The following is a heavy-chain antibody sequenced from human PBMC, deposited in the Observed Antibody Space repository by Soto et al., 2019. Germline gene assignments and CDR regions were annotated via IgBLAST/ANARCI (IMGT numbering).Heavy chain of an antibody. CDR1: GYSFTSCW. D-gene: IGHD3-16*01. CDR3: ARQGGYYYGMDV. V-gene: IGHV5-51*01. J-gene: IGHJ6*02. CDR2: IYPGDSDT. Sequence: GESLDLALRFSGYSFTSCWVGWVLHMPGKGLEWMGIIYPGDSDTRYSPSFQGQVTISADKSISTAYLQWSSLKASDTATYYCARQGGYYYGMDVWCQGTTVTVSS.